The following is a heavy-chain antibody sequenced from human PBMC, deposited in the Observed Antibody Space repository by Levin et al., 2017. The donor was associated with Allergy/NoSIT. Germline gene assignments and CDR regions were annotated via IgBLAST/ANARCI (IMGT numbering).Heavy chain of an antibody. D-gene: IGHD6-13*01. Sequence: GASVKVSCKASGYTFTSYDINWVRQATGQGLEWMGWMNPNSGNTGYAQKFQGRVTMTRNTSISTAYMELSSLRSEDTAVYYCARGRTTSSSWPGDAFDIWGQGTMVTVSS. J-gene: IGHJ3*02. CDR3: ARGRTTSSSWPGDAFDI. CDR2: MNPNSGNT. CDR1: GYTFTSYD. V-gene: IGHV1-8*01.